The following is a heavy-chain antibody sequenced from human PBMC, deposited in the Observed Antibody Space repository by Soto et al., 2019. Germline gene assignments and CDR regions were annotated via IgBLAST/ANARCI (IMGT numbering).Heavy chain of an antibody. D-gene: IGHD5-18*01. CDR3: ARKRAYNYVFGYFDY. V-gene: IGHV4-59*08. CDR2: IYYSGSI. J-gene: IGHJ4*02. CDR1: GGSISSYY. Sequence: ASETLSLTCTVSGGSISSYYWSWIRQPPGKGLEWIGYIYYSGSINYNPSLKSRVTISIDTSKNQLSLKLSSVTAADTAVYYCARKRAYNYVFGYFDYWGQGILVTVS.